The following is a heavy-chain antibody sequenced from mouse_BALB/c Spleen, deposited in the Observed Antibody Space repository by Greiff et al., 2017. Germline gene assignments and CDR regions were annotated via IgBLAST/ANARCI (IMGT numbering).Heavy chain of an antibody. Sequence: EVHLVESGGGLVKPGGSLKLSCAASGFTFSSYAMSWVRQSPEKRLEWVAEISSGGSYTYYPDTVTGRFTISRDNAKNTLYLEMSSLRSEDTAMYYCARHDGRGYAMDYWGQGTSVTVSS. J-gene: IGHJ4*01. D-gene: IGHD2-3*01. CDR3: ARHDGRGYAMDY. CDR2: ISSGGSYT. CDR1: GFTFSSYA. V-gene: IGHV5-9-4*01.